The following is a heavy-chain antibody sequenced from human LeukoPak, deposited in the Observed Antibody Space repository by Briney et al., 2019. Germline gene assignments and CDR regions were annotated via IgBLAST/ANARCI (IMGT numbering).Heavy chain of an antibody. V-gene: IGHV4-59*01. D-gene: IGHD3-22*01. CDR3: ARVRDRSSYFYDLDY. CDR1: GGSISSYY. CDR2: IHYSGST. J-gene: IGHJ4*02. Sequence: SETLSLTSTVSGGSISSYYWSWIRQPPGKGLEWIGCIHYSGSTNYNPSLKSRVTISVDTSKNQFSLKLSSVTAADTAVYYCARVRDRSSYFYDLDYWGQGTLVTVSS.